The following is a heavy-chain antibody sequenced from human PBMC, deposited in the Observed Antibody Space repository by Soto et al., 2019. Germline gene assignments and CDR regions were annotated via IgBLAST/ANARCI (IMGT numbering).Heavy chain of an antibody. J-gene: IGHJ5*02. CDR2: ISAYNGNT. D-gene: IGHD6-25*01. CDR3: ARDPGISSGPEGRRDNWFDP. CDR1: GYTFTSYG. V-gene: IGHV1-18*01. Sequence: QVQLVQSGAEVKKPGASVKVSCKASGYTFTSYGISWVRQAPGQGLEWMGWISAYNGNTNYAQKLQGRVTMTTDKTTSTAYMELRSLRSDDTDVYYCARDPGISSGPEGRRDNWFDPWGQGSLVTVSS.